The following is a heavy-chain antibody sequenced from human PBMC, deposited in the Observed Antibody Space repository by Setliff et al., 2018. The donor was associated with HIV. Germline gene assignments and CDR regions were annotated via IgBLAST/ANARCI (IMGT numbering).Heavy chain of an antibody. J-gene: IGHJ3*02. CDR3: ARDRSNYVGLDAFDI. CDR2: IIPIFGTA. D-gene: IGHD4-4*01. V-gene: IGHV1-69*13. Sequence: GASVKVSCKASGGTFSNYAINWVRQAPGQGLEWMGGIIPIFGTANYAQKFQGRVTITADESTSTAYMELSSLRSEDTAVYYCARDRSNYVGLDAFDIWGQGTMVTVSS. CDR1: GGTFSNYA.